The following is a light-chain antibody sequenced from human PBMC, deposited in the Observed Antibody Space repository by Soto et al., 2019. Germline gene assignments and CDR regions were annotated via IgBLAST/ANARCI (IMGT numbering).Light chain of an antibody. CDR3: QQLNTYPVT. CDR1: QGISRY. Sequence: IQLTQSPSSLSASVGDSVTITCRASQGISRYLSWYQQKPGRDPKLLISAASTLQSGVPARFSGSGSGADFNLSITRLQTEDFATYYCQQLNTYPVTFGGGTKLDIK. J-gene: IGKJ4*01. CDR2: AAS. V-gene: IGKV1-9*01.